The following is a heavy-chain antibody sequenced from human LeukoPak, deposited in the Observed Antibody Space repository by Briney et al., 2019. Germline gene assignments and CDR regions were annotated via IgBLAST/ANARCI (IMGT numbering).Heavy chain of an antibody. CDR3: ARGLDYGDYSPYYFDY. D-gene: IGHD4-17*01. CDR2: IYSGGST. Sequence: PGGSLRLSCAASGFTVSSNYMSWVRQAPGKGLEWVSVIYSGGSTYYADSVKGRFTISRDNSKNALYLQMNSLRAEDTAVYYYARGLDYGDYSPYYFDYWGQGTLVTVSS. V-gene: IGHV3-66*01. CDR1: GFTVSSNY. J-gene: IGHJ4*02.